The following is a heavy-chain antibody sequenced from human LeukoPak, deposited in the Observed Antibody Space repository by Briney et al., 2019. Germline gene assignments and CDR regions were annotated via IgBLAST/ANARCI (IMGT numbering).Heavy chain of an antibody. V-gene: IGHV4-59*01. CDR2: IYYSGST. J-gene: IGHJ4*02. D-gene: IGHD3-10*01. Sequence: SETLSLTCTVSGGSISSYYWSWIRQPPGKGLEWIGYIYYSGSTNYNPSLKSRVTISVDTSKNQFSLKLSSVTAADTAVYYCARVSVVRGYFQYWGQGTLVTISS. CDR1: GGSISSYY. CDR3: ARVSVVRGYFQY.